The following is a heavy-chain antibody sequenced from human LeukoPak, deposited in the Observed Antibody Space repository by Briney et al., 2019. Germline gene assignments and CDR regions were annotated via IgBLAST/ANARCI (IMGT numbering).Heavy chain of an antibody. J-gene: IGHJ6*02. V-gene: IGHV1-24*01. D-gene: IGHD5-18*01. Sequence: GASVKVSCKVSGYTLTELSMHWVRQAPGKGLEWMGGFDPEDGETIYAQKFQGRVTMTRDTSTSTVYMELSSLRSEDTAVYYCARAVDTAMGRLGRYYGMDVWGQGTTVTVSS. CDR1: GYTLTELS. CDR2: FDPEDGET. CDR3: ARAVDTAMGRLGRYYGMDV.